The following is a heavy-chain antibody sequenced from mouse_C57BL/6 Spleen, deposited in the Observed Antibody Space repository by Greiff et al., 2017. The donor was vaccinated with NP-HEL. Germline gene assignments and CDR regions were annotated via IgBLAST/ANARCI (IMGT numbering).Heavy chain of an antibody. CDR1: GFTFSDYG. Sequence: EVNVVESGGGLVKPGGSLKLSWAASGFTFSDYGMHWVRQAPEKGLEWVAYISSGSRTIYYADTVKGRFTISRDNAKNTLFLQMTSLRSEDTAMYYCARTGTDAMDYWGQGTSVTVSS. CDR2: ISSGSRTI. D-gene: IGHD4-1*01. V-gene: IGHV5-17*01. CDR3: ARTGTDAMDY. J-gene: IGHJ4*01.